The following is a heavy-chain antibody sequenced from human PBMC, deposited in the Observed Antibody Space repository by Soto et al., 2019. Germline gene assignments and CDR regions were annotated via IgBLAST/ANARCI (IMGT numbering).Heavy chain of an antibody. D-gene: IGHD5-18*01. Sequence: PSETLSLTCTVSGGSISSYYWSWIRQPPGKGLEWIGEINHSGSTNYNPSLKSRVTISVDTSKNQFSLNLSSVTAADTAVYYCARAGYSYETGYYFDSWGQGTLVTSPQ. V-gene: IGHV4-34*01. CDR3: ARAGYSYETGYYFDS. J-gene: IGHJ4*02. CDR2: INHSGST. CDR1: GGSISSYY.